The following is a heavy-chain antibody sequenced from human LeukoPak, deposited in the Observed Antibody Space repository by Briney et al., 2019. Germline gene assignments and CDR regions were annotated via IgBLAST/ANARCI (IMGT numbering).Heavy chain of an antibody. V-gene: IGHV4-34*01. J-gene: IGHJ4*02. CDR3: ARVLGTVDY. CDR1: GGSFSGYY. D-gene: IGHD1-14*01. CDR2: INHSGST. Sequence: SETLSLTCAVYGGSFSGYYWSWIRQPPGKGLEWIGEINHSGSTNYNPSLKSRVPISVDTAKNQFSLKLSSATAADTAVHYCARVLGTVDYWGQGTLVTVSS.